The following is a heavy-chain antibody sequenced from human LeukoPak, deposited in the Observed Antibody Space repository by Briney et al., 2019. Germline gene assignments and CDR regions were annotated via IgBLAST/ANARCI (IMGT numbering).Heavy chain of an antibody. CDR2: IYHSGST. J-gene: IGHJ5*02. Sequence: SETLSLTCTVSGGSIRSYYWGWIRQPPGKGLEWIGSIYHSGSTYYNPSLKSRVTISVDTSKNQFSLKLSSVTAADTAVYYCASEANSSPNWFDPWGQGTLVTVPS. CDR3: ASEANSSPNWFDP. CDR1: GGSIRSYY. D-gene: IGHD6-19*01. V-gene: IGHV4-38-2*02.